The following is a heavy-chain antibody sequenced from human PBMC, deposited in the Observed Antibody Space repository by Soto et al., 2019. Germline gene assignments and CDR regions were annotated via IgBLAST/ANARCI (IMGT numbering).Heavy chain of an antibody. D-gene: IGHD2-2*01. CDR2: ILFDGSEE. Sequence: QVLLEESGGGGVPPGKSLRLACAGSGFTFSSYGLHWVRQPRGKGLGWLAFILFDGSEEYYAESVKGRFTISRDNPRNTLYLQLTSLRAEDTAVYFCAKLPIPAVNRGSHFDSWGRGTLVTVSS. J-gene: IGHJ5*01. CDR1: GFTFSSYG. CDR3: AKLPIPAVNRGSHFDS. V-gene: IGHV3-30*18.